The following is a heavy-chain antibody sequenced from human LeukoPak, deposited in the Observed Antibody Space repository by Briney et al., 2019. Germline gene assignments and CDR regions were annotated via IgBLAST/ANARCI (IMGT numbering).Heavy chain of an antibody. V-gene: IGHV3-64D*06. CDR1: GLTFSSYA. J-gene: IGHJ4*02. CDR3: VKAEGYSSSWYKY. D-gene: IGHD6-13*01. CDR2: ISSNGGST. Sequence: GGSLRLSCSASGLTFSSYAMHWVRQAPGKGLEYVSAISSNGGSTYYADSVKGRFTISRDNSKNTLYLQMSSLRAEDTAVYYCVKAEGYSSSWYKYWGQGTLVTVSS.